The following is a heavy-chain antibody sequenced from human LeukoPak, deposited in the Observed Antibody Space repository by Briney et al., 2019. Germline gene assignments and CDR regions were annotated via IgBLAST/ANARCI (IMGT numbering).Heavy chain of an antibody. CDR3: ARKRNRGTFDY. D-gene: IGHD1-14*01. Sequence: SQTPSLTCTVSGGSISSGNYFWNWIRQPAGKKLEWIGRIYSSGSTNYNPSLQSRVTISADTSKNQLSLRLSSVTAADTAVYYCARKRNRGTFDYWGQGTLVTVSS. J-gene: IGHJ4*02. CDR1: GGSISSGNYF. CDR2: IYSSGST. V-gene: IGHV4-61*02.